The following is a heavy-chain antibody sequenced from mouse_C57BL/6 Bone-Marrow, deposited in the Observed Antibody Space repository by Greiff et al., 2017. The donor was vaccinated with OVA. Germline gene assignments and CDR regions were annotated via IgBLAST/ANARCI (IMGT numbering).Heavy chain of an antibody. Sequence: VQLVESGAELVRPGTSVKMSCKASGYTFTNYWIGWAKQRPGHGLEWIGDIYPGGGYTNYNEKFKGKATLTAAKSSSTAYMQFSSLTSEDSAIYYCARWGSNYRVYYYAMDYWGQGTSVTVSS. J-gene: IGHJ4*01. V-gene: IGHV1-63*01. CDR1: GYTFTNYW. CDR3: ARWGSNYRVYYYAMDY. D-gene: IGHD2-5*01. CDR2: IYPGGGYT.